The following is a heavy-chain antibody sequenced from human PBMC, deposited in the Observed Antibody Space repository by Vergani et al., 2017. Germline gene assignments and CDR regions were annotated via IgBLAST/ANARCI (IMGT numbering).Heavy chain of an antibody. V-gene: IGHV2-26*01. Sequence: QVTLKESGPVLVKPTETLALTCTVSGFSLSNARMGVSWIRQPPGKALEWLAHIFSNDEKSYSTSLKSRLTISKDTSKSQVVLTMTNMDPVDTATYYCARIKLGYXYDSSGYYYVYFDYWGQGTLVTVSS. CDR3: ARIKLGYXYDSSGYYYVYFDY. CDR2: IFSNDEK. J-gene: IGHJ4*02. D-gene: IGHD3-22*01. CDR1: GFSLSNARMG.